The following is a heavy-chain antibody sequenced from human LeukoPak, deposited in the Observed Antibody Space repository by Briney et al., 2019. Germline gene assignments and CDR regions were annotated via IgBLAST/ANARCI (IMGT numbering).Heavy chain of an antibody. J-gene: IGHJ3*02. Sequence: GASVKVSCKASGYTFTSYDINWVRQATGQGLEWMGWMNPNSGNTGYAQKFQGRVTMTRNTSISTAYMELSSLRSEDTAVYYCARAARDGYKNGPAFDIWGQGTMVTVSS. V-gene: IGHV1-8*01. CDR3: ARAARDGYKNGPAFDI. CDR1: GYTFTSYD. D-gene: IGHD5-24*01. CDR2: MNPNSGNT.